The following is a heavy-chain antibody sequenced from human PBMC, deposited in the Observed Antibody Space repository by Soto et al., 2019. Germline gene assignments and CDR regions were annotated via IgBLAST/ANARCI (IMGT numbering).Heavy chain of an antibody. Sequence: ASVKVACKASGYTFSDYYIHCVRQAPGQGLEWMGWINPNSGGTKYAPKFQGGVTMTRDTSITTAYMELSRLRSGDTAVYYCAREPATAKPEGVDFWGQGTLVTVSS. CDR2: INPNSGGT. CDR3: AREPATAKPEGVDF. D-gene: IGHD1-1*01. CDR1: GYTFSDYY. V-gene: IGHV1-2*02. J-gene: IGHJ4*02.